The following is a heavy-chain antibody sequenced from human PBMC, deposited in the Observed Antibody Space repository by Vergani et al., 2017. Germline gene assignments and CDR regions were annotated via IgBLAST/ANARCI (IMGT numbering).Heavy chain of an antibody. V-gene: IGHV4-30-2*01. Sequence: QLQLRESGSGLVKPSQTLSLTCAVSGGSISSGGYSWSWIRQPPGKGLEWIGYIYHSGSTYYNPSLKSRVTISVDRSKNQFSLKLSSVTAADTAVYYCARAPESPYYYDSSGSNYFDYWGQGTLVTVSS. D-gene: IGHD3-22*01. J-gene: IGHJ4*02. CDR3: ARAPESPYYYDSSGSNYFDY. CDR1: GGSISSGGYS. CDR2: IYHSGST.